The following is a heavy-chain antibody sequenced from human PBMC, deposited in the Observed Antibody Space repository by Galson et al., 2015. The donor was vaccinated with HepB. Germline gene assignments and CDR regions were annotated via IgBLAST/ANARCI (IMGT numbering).Heavy chain of an antibody. CDR3: ARGSYYSHFVDY. Sequence: SVKVSCKASGYTFTSYAMHWVRQAPGQRLEWMGWINAGNGNTKYSQKFQGRVTITRDTSASTAYMELSSLRSEDTAVYYCARGSYYSHFVDYWGQGTLVTVSS. CDR2: INAGNGNT. CDR1: GYTFTSYA. D-gene: IGHD1-26*01. J-gene: IGHJ4*02. V-gene: IGHV1-3*01.